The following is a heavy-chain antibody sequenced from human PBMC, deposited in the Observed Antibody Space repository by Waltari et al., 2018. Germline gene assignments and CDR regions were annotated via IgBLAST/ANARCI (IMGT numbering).Heavy chain of an antibody. CDR2: ISSSSSTI. V-gene: IGHV3-48*04. D-gene: IGHD1-26*01. CDR1: GFTFSSYS. Sequence: EVQLVEAGGGLVQPGGSLRHSCAAPGFTFSSYSKSWVRQAPGKGLGWVSYISSSSSTIYYADSVKGRFTISRDNAKNSLYLQMNSLRAEDTAVYYCASVRTFSGSYSYWGQGTLVTVSS. CDR3: ASVRTFSGSYSY. J-gene: IGHJ4*02.